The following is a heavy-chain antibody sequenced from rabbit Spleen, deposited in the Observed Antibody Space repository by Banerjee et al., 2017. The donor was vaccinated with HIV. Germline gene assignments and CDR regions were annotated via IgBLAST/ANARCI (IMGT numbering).Heavy chain of an antibody. J-gene: IGHJ2*01. V-gene: IGHV1S40*01. CDR3: ARGTGGINYAFDP. D-gene: IGHD1-1*01. Sequence: QSLEESGGDLVKPGASLTLTCTASGVSFSSSYYMCWVRQAPGKGLEWIACSYAGSSGSTYSALWAIGRFTISKTSSTTVTLQLNSLTAADTATYFCARGTGGINYAFDPWGPGHPGHRL. CDR1: GVSFSSSYY. CDR2: SYAGSSGST.